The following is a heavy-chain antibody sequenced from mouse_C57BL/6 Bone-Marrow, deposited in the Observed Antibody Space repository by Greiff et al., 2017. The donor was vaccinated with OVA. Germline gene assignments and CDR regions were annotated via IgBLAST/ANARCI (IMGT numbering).Heavy chain of an antibody. V-gene: IGHV1-26*01. CDR1: GYTFTDYY. CDR3: ARSYYGSSYAMDY. Sequence: EVKLQQSGPELVKPGASVKISCKASGYTFTDYYMNWVKQSHGKSLEWIGDINPNNGGTSYNQKFKGKATLTVDKSSSTAYMELRSLTSEDSAVYYCARSYYGSSYAMDYWGQGTSVTVSS. D-gene: IGHD1-1*01. CDR2: INPNNGGT. J-gene: IGHJ4*01.